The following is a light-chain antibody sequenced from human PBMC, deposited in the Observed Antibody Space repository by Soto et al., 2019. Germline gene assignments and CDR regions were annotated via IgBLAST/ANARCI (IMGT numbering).Light chain of an antibody. V-gene: IGKV1-12*01. CDR2: AAS. CDR3: QQASTXPLT. Sequence: DIQMTQSPSSVSASLGDRGTITFRASQGISSLLGWYQQKPGQSPKLLIFAASSLQSGVPPRFSGSESGTEFNLTISSLKPEDVATYYCQQASTXPLTFGGGTKVXI. CDR1: QGISSL. J-gene: IGKJ4*01.